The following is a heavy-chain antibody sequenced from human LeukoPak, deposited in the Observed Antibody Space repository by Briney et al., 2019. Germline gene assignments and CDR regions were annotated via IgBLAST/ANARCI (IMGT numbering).Heavy chain of an antibody. Sequence: PGGSLRLSCAASRFTVSSNYMSWVRQAPGKGLEWVANIKQDGSEKYYVDSVKGRFTISRDNAKNSLYLQMNSLRAEDTAVYYCARALMVRGVIDYYYMDVWGKGTTVTVSS. D-gene: IGHD3-10*01. CDR3: ARALMVRGVIDYYYMDV. J-gene: IGHJ6*03. V-gene: IGHV3-7*01. CDR1: RFTVSSNY. CDR2: IKQDGSEK.